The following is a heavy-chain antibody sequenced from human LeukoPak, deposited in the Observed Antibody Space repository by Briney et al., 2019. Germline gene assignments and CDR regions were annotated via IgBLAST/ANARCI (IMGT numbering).Heavy chain of an antibody. Sequence: SETLSLTCAVSGGSLSGYYWSWIRQPPGKGLEWIGEINHSGITDYNPSLKSRVTISVDTSKNQFSLKLTSMTAADTAVYYCARVKIAFGSYGSGSLGYWGQGTLVIVSS. CDR1: GGSLSGYY. V-gene: IGHV4-34*01. J-gene: IGHJ4*02. CDR2: INHSGIT. CDR3: ARVKIAFGSYGSGSLGY. D-gene: IGHD3-10*01.